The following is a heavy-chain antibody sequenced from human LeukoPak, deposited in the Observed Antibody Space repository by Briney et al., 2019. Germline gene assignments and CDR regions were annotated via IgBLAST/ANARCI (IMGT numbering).Heavy chain of an antibody. CDR2: ISGSGGST. CDR3: AKSRGDDFWSGYSYYFDY. CDR1: GFTFSGYA. J-gene: IGHJ4*02. Sequence: PGGSLRLSCAASGFTFSGYAMSWVRQAPGKGLEWVSAISGSGGSTYYADSVKGRVTISRDNSKNTLYLQMNSLRAEDTAVYYCAKSRGDDFWSGYSYYFDYWGQGTLVTVSS. D-gene: IGHD3-3*01. V-gene: IGHV3-23*01.